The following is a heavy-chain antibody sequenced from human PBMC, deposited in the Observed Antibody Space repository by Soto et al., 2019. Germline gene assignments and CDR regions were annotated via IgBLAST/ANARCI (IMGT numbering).Heavy chain of an antibody. CDR1: GGSVSSGSYY. D-gene: IGHD1-26*01. J-gene: IGHJ4*02. V-gene: IGHV4-61*01. CDR2: IYYSGST. CDR3: ARGGGATWEYFLRY. Sequence: QVQLQESGPGLVKPSETLSLTCTVSGGSVSSGSYYWSWIRQPPGKGLEWIGYIYYSGSTNYNPSLKSRVTKSVDTSKNQFSLKLSSVTAADTAVYYCARGGGATWEYFLRYWGQGTLVTVSS.